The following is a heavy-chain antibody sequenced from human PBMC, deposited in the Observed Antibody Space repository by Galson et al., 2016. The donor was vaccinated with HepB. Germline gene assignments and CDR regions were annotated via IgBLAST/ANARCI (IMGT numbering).Heavy chain of an antibody. Sequence: PALVKPTQTLTLTCTFSWFSLSTSGVGVGWIRQPPGRALEWLALIFWNDDKRYSPSLKSRLTITKDTSKNHVVLTVTNMDPVDTATYYCARFGTEITPGGPFDSWGQGTLVTVSS. V-gene: IGHV2-5*01. J-gene: IGHJ4*02. CDR1: WFSLSTSGVG. CDR3: ARFGTEITPGGPFDS. CDR2: IFWNDDK. D-gene: IGHD4-23*01.